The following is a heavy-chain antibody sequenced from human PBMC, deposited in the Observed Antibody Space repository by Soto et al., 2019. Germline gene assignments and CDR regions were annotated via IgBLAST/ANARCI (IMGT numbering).Heavy chain of an antibody. CDR1: GDSISSGDYY. V-gene: IGHV4-30-4*01. CDR2: IYYSGNT. Sequence: QVQLQESGPGLVKPSQTLSLTCTVSGDSISSGDYYWSWIRQPPGKGLEWIGNIYYSGNTYYNPSLKIRITISLDTSKNQFSLKLSSVTAADTAVYYCARDIFTGPLAVVSPIWGQGTLVTVSS. D-gene: IGHD2-15*01. CDR3: ARDIFTGPLAVVSPI. J-gene: IGHJ4*02.